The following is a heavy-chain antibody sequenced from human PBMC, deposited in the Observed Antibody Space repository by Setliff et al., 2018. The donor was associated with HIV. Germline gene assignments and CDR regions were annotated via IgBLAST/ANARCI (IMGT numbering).Heavy chain of an antibody. D-gene: IGHD5-18*01. CDR3: ARTRGYTYGYIDS. CDR1: GDSTSSSSSY. V-gene: IGHV4-39*01. CDR2: IYYSGST. J-gene: IGHJ4*02. Sequence: SETLSLTCTVSGDSTSSSSSYWGWIRQPPGKGLEWIGSIYYSGSTYYNPSLKSRVTISVDTSKNQFSLKLNSETAADTAVYYCARTRGYTYGYIDSWAQGTLVTVSS.